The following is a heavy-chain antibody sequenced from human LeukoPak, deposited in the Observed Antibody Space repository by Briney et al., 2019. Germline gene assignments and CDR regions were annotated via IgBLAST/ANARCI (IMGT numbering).Heavy chain of an antibody. CDR1: GFTFSSHG. D-gene: IGHD3-9*01. CDR3: AKDGDYDILTDWSYTLYYFDY. J-gene: IGHJ4*02. V-gene: IGHV3-23*01. Sequence: HPGGTLRLSCVASGFTFSSHGMNWVRQAPGKGLEWVSGIIPSGHTTYYADSVKGRFIISRDNSKNTLYLQMNSLSAEDTAVYYCAKDGDYDILTDWSYTLYYFDYWGQGTLVTVSS. CDR2: IIPSGHTT.